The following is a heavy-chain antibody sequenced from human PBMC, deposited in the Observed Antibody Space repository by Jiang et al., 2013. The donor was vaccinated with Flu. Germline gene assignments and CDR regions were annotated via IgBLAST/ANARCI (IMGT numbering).Heavy chain of an antibody. V-gene: IGHV3-30*03. J-gene: IGHJ4*02. D-gene: IGHD6-13*01. CDR3: ARDLSSSWAIDF. CDR2: ISFGGTKK. Sequence: WVAVISFGGTKKDYADSVKGRFTISRVNSKNTLNLEMNSLRSEDTAVYYCARDLSSSWAIDFWGQGALVTVSS.